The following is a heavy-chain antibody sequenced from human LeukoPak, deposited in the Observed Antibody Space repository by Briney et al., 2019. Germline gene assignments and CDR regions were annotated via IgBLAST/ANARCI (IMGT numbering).Heavy chain of an antibody. CDR2: IYTTSGST. J-gene: IGHJ5*02. Sequence: PSETLSLTCTVSGDSFNSKSYYWTRIRQPAGKGLEWIGRIYTTSGSTNYNPSLKSRVLISMDTSKNHISLRLNSVTAADTAVYYCARVEAQWVASHWFGPWGQGAQVTVSS. V-gene: IGHV4-61*02. CDR1: GDSFNSKSYY. CDR3: ARVEAQWVASHWFGP. D-gene: IGHD6-19*01.